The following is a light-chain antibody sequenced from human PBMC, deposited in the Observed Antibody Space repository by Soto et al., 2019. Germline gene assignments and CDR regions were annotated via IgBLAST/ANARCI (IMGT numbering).Light chain of an antibody. CDR3: HQRSDWPHT. J-gene: IGKJ2*01. Sequence: EIVLRQSPATLSLSPGERATLSCRASQTVSSYLAWYQQKPGQAPRLLIYDASVRATGTPGRFSGSGSGTDFNLIINSLEPDDFAVYFCHQRSDWPHTFGQGNRLDIK. V-gene: IGKV3-11*01. CDR2: DAS. CDR1: QTVSSY.